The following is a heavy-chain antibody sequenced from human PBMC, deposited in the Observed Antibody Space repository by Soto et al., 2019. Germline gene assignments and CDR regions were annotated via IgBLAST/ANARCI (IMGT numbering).Heavy chain of an antibody. Sequence: QVQLVQSGAEVKKPGASVKVSCKVSGSTLTELSMHWVRQAPGKGLEWMGGFDPEDGETNYAQKFQGRVTMTDDTSTDTASMEPSSLSAEGTAVYYCPTRTPRYCSGCSCYSLTLGTWGQGTLVTVSS. CDR1: GSTLTELS. CDR2: FDPEDGET. J-gene: IGHJ5*02. CDR3: PTRTPRYCSGCSCYSLTLGT. D-gene: IGHD2-15*01. V-gene: IGHV1-24*01.